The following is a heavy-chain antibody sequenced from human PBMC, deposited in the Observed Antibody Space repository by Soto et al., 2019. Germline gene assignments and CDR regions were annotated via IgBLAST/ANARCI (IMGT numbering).Heavy chain of an antibody. CDR1: GFTFSSYA. V-gene: IGHV3-23*01. D-gene: IGHD3-3*01. J-gene: IGHJ4*02. Sequence: EVQLLESGGGLVQPGGSLRLSCAASGFTFSSYAMSWVRQAPGKGLQWVSVIGSSGSGTYYADSVKGRFTISRDNSKNTPYLQMNGLRAEDTAVYYCAQDLRFGVVVMFDYWGQGTLVTVSS. CDR2: IGSSGSGT. CDR3: AQDLRFGVVVMFDY.